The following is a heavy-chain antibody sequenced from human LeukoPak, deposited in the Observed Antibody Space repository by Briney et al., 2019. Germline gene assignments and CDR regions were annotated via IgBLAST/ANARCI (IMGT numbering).Heavy chain of an antibody. Sequence: GGSLRLSCAASGFTFSSHWMTWVRQAPGKGLEWVASIKQGGTEKYHAGSVKGRFTVSRDNAKNSLYLQMNSLRAEDTAVYYCAGGMLGTGGGTLGGMDVWGPGTTVTVSS. V-gene: IGHV3-7*01. CDR2: IKQGGTEK. J-gene: IGHJ6*02. D-gene: IGHD6-19*01. CDR1: GFTFSSHW. CDR3: AGGMLGTGGGTLGGMDV.